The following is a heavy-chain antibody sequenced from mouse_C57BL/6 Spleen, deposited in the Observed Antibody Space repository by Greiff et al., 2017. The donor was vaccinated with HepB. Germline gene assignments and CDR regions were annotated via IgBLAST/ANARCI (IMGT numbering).Heavy chain of an antibody. CDR3: AREHYYGSSHYYAMDY. J-gene: IGHJ4*01. V-gene: IGHV1-81*01. Sequence: VQLQQSGAELARPGASVKLSCKASGYTFTSYGISWVKQRTGQGLEWIGEIYPRSGNTYYNEKFKGKATLTADKSSSTAYMELRSLTSEDSAVYFCAREHYYGSSHYYAMDYWGHGTSVTVSS. CDR2: IYPRSGNT. CDR1: GYTFTSYG. D-gene: IGHD1-1*01.